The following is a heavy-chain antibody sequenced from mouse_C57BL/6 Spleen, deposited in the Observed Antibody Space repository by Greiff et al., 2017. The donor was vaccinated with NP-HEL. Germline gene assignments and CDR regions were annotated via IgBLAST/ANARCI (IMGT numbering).Heavy chain of an antibody. CDR1: GFTFTDYY. CDR3: ARDDGSSYSGYFDV. CDR2: IRNKANGYTT. V-gene: IGHV7-3*01. J-gene: IGHJ1*03. D-gene: IGHD1-1*01. Sequence: EVRVVESGGGLVQPGGSLSLSCAASGFTFTDYYMSWVRQPPGKALGWLGFIRNKANGYTTESSASVKGRFTISRENYQSILYLQMNALRAEDSATYYCARDDGSSYSGYFDVWGTGTTVTVSS.